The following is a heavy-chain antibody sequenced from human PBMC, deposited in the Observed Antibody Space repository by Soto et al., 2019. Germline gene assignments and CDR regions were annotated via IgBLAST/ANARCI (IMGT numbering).Heavy chain of an antibody. CDR2: IYYSGSS. V-gene: IGHV4-39*01. D-gene: IGHD1-7*01. CDR1: GGSISSGTAY. J-gene: IGHJ4*02. CDR3: ATVTGTRVSGGFDY. Sequence: ASETLSLTCTVSGGSISSGTAYWSWIRQRPGRGLEWIGSIYYSGSSYYNPSLKSRVTISVDTSKNQFSLKLSSVTAADTAVYYCATVTGTRVSGGFDYWGQGTLVTVSS.